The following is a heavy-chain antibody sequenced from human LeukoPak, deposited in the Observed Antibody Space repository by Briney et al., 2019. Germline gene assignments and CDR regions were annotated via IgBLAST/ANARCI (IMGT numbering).Heavy chain of an antibody. Sequence: ASVKVSCKASGFTVNGHFLRWVRQAPGQGLQWMGWINRNSGDTKYGQNFQGRMILTMDTSISTSYMELSSLTSDDTAVYYCATPWTCTLPDCPLLHWGQGALVTVSS. D-gene: IGHD2-8*01. CDR2: INRNSGDT. V-gene: IGHV1-2*02. CDR1: GFTVNGHF. CDR3: ATPWTCTLPDCPLLH. J-gene: IGHJ4*02.